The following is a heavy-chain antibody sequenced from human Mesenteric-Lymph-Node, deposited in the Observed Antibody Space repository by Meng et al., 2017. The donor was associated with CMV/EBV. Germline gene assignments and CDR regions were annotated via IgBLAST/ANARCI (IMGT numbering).Heavy chain of an antibody. CDR1: GFGFGAYV. Sequence: GGSLRLSCTASGFGFGAYVLSWVRQAPGKGLEWVGFIRSKAYGGTTEYAASVKGRFIISRDDSRSIAYLQMNSLKTEDTAVYYCASNYDFWTGYDPAPTHGLDVWGQGTTVTVSS. J-gene: IGHJ6*02. V-gene: IGHV3-49*04. D-gene: IGHD3-3*01. CDR2: IRSKAYGGTT. CDR3: ASNYDFWTGYDPAPTHGLDV.